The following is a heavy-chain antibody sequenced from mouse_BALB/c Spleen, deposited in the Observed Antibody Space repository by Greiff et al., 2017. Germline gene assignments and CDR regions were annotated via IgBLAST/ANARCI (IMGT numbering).Heavy chain of an antibody. J-gene: IGHJ3*01. Sequence: VQLQQPGAELVKPGASVKMSCQASGYTFTSYWMHWVKQRPGQGLEWIGVIDPSDSYTSYNQKFKGKATLTVDPSSSTAYMQLSSLTSEDSAVYYCTRSRGGNSAWFAYWGQGTLVTVSA. CDR1: GYTFTSYW. D-gene: IGHD2-1*01. V-gene: IGHV1S127*01. CDR2: IDPSDSYT. CDR3: TRSRGGNSAWFAY.